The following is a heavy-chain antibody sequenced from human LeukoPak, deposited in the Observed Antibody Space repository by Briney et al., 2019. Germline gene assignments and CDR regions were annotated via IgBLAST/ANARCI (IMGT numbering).Heavy chain of an antibody. CDR1: GGSFSGYY. D-gene: IGHD6-13*01. J-gene: IGHJ5*02. Sequence: PSETLSLTCAVYGGSFSGYYWSWIRQPPGKGLEWIGEINHSGSTNYNPSLKSRVTISVDTSKNQFSLKLSPVTAADTAVYYCARGPYSSSWYQPNWFDPWGQGTLVTVSS. V-gene: IGHV4-34*01. CDR3: ARGPYSSSWYQPNWFDP. CDR2: INHSGST.